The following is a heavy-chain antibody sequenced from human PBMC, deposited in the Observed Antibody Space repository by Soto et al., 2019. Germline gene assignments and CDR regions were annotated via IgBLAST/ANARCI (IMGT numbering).Heavy chain of an antibody. CDR3: ARGSRLGSGSLRPGPSDIFDI. J-gene: IGHJ3*02. D-gene: IGHD3-10*01. V-gene: IGHV3-13*01. Sequence: GGSLRLACAASGFMFRFYDMHWVRQPAGKGLEWVSAIGTTGDTYYAGSVKGRFTISREDARSSPYLRVNSLRVGDTAVYYCARGSRLGSGSLRPGPSDIFDIWGQGTTVTVS. CDR1: GFMFRFYD. CDR2: IGTTGDT.